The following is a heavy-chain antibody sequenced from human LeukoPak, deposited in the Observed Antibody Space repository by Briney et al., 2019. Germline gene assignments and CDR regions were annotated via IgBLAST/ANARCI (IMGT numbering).Heavy chain of an antibody. CDR3: ARPDY. J-gene: IGHJ4*02. V-gene: IGHV5-51*03. CDR2: IYPGDSDT. Sequence: GEALQISCKGSGYSFTSYWIGWVRQLPRKGLEWMGIIYPGDSDTRYSQSFQGQDTISADKAINTAYLQVSSLKASDTAMYYCARPDYWVQGTLVTVSS. CDR1: GYSFTSYW.